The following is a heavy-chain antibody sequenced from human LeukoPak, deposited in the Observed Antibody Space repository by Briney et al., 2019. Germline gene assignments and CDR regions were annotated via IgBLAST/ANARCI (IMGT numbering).Heavy chain of an antibody. J-gene: IGHJ3*02. Sequence: GGSLRLSCAASGFTVSSNYMSWVRQSPGKGLEWVSVIYSGGSTYYADSVKGRFTISRDNSKNTLYLQMNSLRAEDTAVYYCARVSVTTMTTPDAFDIWGQGTMVTVSS. CDR2: IYSGGST. CDR3: ARVSVTTMTTPDAFDI. D-gene: IGHD4-17*01. V-gene: IGHV3-53*01. CDR1: GFTVSSNY.